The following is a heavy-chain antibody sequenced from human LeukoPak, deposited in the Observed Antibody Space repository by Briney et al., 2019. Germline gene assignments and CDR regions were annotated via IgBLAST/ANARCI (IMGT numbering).Heavy chain of an antibody. J-gene: IGHJ6*04. CDR1: GFTFSSYA. Sequence: GGSLRLSCAASGFTFSSYATSWVRQAPGKGLEWVSAISGSGGSTYYADSVKGRFTISRDNSKNTLYLQMNSLRAEDTAVYYCAKGTDIVVVDYGMDVWGKGTTVTVSS. CDR3: AKGTDIVVVDYGMDV. D-gene: IGHD2-15*01. V-gene: IGHV3-23*01. CDR2: ISGSGGST.